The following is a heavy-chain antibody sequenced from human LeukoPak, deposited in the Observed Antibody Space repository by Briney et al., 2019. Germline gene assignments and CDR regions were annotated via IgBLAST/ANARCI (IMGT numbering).Heavy chain of an antibody. CDR1: THTFTIYY. D-gene: IGHD2-15*01. J-gene: IGHJ6*03. CDR2: INPNSGGT. CDR3: ARDLKSVAATPSEAQYYMDV. Sequence: ASVKLSCNLSTHTFTIYYMHWVRQAPGQVLEWMGWINPNSGGTNYAQKFQGRVTMTRDTSISTAYMELSRLRSGDTAVYYCARDLKSVAATPSEAQYYMDVGIKGTTVTVSS. V-gene: IGHV1-2*02.